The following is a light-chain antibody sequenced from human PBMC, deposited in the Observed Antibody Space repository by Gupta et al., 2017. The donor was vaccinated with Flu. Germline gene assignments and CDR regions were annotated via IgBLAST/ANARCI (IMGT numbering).Light chain of an antibody. Sequence: GRTTRSMRGGADMGSYSVDWYPQKPGPAPVLFVDDNNHRPSGIPERFSGSNSVNTATLTSTSVEAEDEADYYCQMWDSRDDHRAFGGGTKMAVL. CDR1: DMGSYS. CDR2: DNN. CDR3: QMWDSRDDHRA. J-gene: IGLJ2*01. V-gene: IGLV3-21*03.